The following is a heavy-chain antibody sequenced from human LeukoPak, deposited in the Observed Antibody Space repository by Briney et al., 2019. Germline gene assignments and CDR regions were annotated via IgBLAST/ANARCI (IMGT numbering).Heavy chain of an antibody. J-gene: IGHJ4*02. V-gene: IGHV4-4*02. CDR2: IYHSGST. CDR3: ARLLVATISFIDY. D-gene: IGHD5-12*01. Sequence: SETLSLTCAVSGGSISSSNWWSWVRQPPGKGLEWIGEIYHSGSTNYNQSLKSRVTISVDKSKNQFSLRLSSVTAADTAVYYCARLLVATISFIDYWGQGTLVTVSS. CDR1: GGSISSSNW.